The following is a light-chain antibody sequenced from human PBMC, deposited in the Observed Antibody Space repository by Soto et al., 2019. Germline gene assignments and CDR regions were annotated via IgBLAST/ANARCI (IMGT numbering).Light chain of an antibody. CDR2: EVS. V-gene: IGLV2-14*01. CDR1: SSDVGGYIY. Sequence: QSALTQPASVSGSPGQSITISCTGTSSDVGGYIYVSWYRQHPGKAPKPIIYEVSNRPSGVSNRFSGSKSGNTASLTISGRQAEDEADYYRSSYTSMPTLVFGTGTKLTVL. CDR3: SSYTSMPTLV. J-gene: IGLJ1*01.